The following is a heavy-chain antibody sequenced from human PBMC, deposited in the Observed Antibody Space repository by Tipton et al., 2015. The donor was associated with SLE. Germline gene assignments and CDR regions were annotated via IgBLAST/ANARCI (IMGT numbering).Heavy chain of an antibody. D-gene: IGHD5-18*01. J-gene: IGHJ4*02. Sequence: QVQLVQSGPEVKKPGAPVKVSCKASGHTFTTYGIHWVRQAPGQGLEWMGWISPYNGKTNYAQRLQGRVTMTTDTSTTTGYMELRRLRSDDTAVYYCARDDKYSYGYAFSPFDYWGQGALVTVSS. CDR3: ARDDKYSYGYAFSPFDY. V-gene: IGHV1-18*04. CDR1: GHTFTTYG. CDR2: ISPYNGKT.